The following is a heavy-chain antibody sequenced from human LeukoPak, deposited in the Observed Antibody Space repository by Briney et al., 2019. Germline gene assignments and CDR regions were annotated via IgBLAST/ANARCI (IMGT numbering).Heavy chain of an antibody. CDR2: FDPEDGET. CDR3: ATDPWKEGSYNNY. CDR1: GCTLTELS. V-gene: IGHV1-24*01. Sequence: ASVKVSCKVSGCTLTELSMHWVRQAPGKGLEWMGGFDPEDGETIYAQKFQGRVTMTEDTSTDTAYMELSSLRSEDTAVYYCATDPWKEGSYNNYWGQGTLVTVSS. D-gene: IGHD1-26*01. J-gene: IGHJ4*02.